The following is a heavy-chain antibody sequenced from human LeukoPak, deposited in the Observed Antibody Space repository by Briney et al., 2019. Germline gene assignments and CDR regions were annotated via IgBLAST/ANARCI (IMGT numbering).Heavy chain of an antibody. CDR1: GFTFSSYS. D-gene: IGHD3-10*01. CDR3: ARAGGSGTTLDY. J-gene: IGHJ4*02. V-gene: IGHV3-21*01. Sequence: PGGSLRLSCAASGFTFSSYSMNWVRQAPGKGLEWVSSISSSSSYIYYADSVKGRFTISRDNAKSSLYLQMNSLRAEDTAVYYCARAGGSGTTLDYWGQGTLVTVSS. CDR2: ISSSSSYI.